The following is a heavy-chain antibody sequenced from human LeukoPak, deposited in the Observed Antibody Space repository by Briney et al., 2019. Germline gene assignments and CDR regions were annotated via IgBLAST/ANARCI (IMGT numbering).Heavy chain of an antibody. CDR1: GGSISSYY. CDR2: IYYSGST. J-gene: IGHJ4*02. Sequence: SETLSLTCTVSGGSISSYYWSWIRQPPGKGLEWIGYIYYSGSTNYNPSLKSRVTISVDTSKNQFSLKLSSVTAADTAVYYCSRIITEVAFLFDYWGQGTLITVSS. V-gene: IGHV4-59*08. D-gene: IGHD1-20*01. CDR3: SRIITEVAFLFDY.